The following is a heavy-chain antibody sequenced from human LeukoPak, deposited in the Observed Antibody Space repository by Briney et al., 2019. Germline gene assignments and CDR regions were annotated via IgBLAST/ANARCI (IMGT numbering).Heavy chain of an antibody. Sequence: ASVKVSCKASGYTFTGYYMHWVRQAPGQGLEWMGWINPNSGGTNYAQKFQGRVTMTRDMSISTAYMELSRLRSDDTAVYYCARDYYDSSGYPNHNWFDPWGQGTLVTVSS. D-gene: IGHD3-22*01. CDR3: ARDYYDSSGYPNHNWFDP. V-gene: IGHV1-2*02. CDR2: INPNSGGT. J-gene: IGHJ5*02. CDR1: GYTFTGYY.